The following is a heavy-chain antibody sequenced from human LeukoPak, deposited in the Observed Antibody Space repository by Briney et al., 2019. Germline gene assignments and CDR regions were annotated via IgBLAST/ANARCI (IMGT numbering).Heavy chain of an antibody. CDR1: GFTFSSYA. Sequence: PGGSLRLSCAASGFTFSSYAMHWVRQAPGKGLEWVAVISYDGSNKYYADSVKGRFTISRDNSKNTLYLQMNSLRAEDTAVYYCARDPRSSWYGYYFDYWGQGTLVTVSS. CDR2: ISYDGSNK. V-gene: IGHV3-30-3*01. J-gene: IGHJ4*02. D-gene: IGHD6-13*01. CDR3: ARDPRSSWYGYYFDY.